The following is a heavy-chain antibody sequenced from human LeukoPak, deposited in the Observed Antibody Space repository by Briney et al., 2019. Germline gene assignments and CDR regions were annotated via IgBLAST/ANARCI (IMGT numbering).Heavy chain of an antibody. V-gene: IGHV4-59*12. CDR2: IYYTGST. CDR3: ARGLRYFDWLYGY. CDR1: GCSISSYY. Sequence: SETLSLTCTVSGCSISSYYWSWIRQPPGKGLEWIGYIYYTGSTNYNPSLKSRVTISVDTSKNQFSLKLSSVTAADTAVYYCARGLRYFDWLYGYWGQGTLVTVSS. J-gene: IGHJ4*02. D-gene: IGHD3-9*01.